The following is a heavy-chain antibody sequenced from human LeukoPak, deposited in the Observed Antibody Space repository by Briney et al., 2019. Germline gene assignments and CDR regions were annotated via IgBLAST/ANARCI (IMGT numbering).Heavy chain of an antibody. CDR1: GGSISSGGYS. Sequence: SETLSLTCAVSGGSISSGGYSWSWIRQPPGKGPEWIGYIYHSGSTYYNPSLKSRVTISVDRSKNQFSLKLSSVTAADTAVYYCAASIAARPGYYYGMDVWGQGTTVTVSS. CDR2: IYHSGST. D-gene: IGHD6-6*01. J-gene: IGHJ6*02. V-gene: IGHV4-30-2*01. CDR3: AASIAARPGYYYGMDV.